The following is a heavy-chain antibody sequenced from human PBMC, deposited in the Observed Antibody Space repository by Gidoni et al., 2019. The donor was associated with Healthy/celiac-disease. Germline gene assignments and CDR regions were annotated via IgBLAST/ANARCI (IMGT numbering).Heavy chain of an antibody. J-gene: IGHJ4*02. CDR1: GGSMSSYY. CDR2: IYSNGKL. D-gene: IGHD2-21*01. Sequence: QVQLQESGPGLVKSSETLSRTCIVSGGSMSSYYWTWIRQPPGKGLEWIGYIYSNGKLDYNPSLKSRITISVDTSRSQFSLKFNSVTAADTAVYYCARGRTYSYYWGQGTLVTVSS. V-gene: IGHV4-59*01. CDR3: ARGRTYSYY.